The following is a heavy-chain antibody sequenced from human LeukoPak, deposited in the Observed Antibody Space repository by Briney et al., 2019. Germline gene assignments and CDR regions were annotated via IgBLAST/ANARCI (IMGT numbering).Heavy chain of an antibody. D-gene: IGHD2-2*01. J-gene: IGHJ4*02. CDR1: GFTFGDYA. CDR3: VGGYQLLLFDD. Sequence: GGSLRLSCAASGFTFGDYAMSWVRQAPGKGLEWVSAIDSVKGRFTISRDNSKDTLYLQMKSLRAGDTGLYYCVGGYQLLLFDDWGQGTIVT. V-gene: IGHV3-23*01. CDR2: I.